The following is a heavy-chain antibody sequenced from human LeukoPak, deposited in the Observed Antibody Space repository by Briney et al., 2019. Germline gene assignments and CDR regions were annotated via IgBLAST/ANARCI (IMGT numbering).Heavy chain of an antibody. Sequence: ESGPTLVYPSETLSLTCTVSGGSISSYYWSWIRQPPGKGLEWIGYISYSGSTNYNPSLKSRVTISVDTSKNQFSLKLSSVTAADTAVYYCARYVWGSYPTFEDYWGQGTLVTVSS. J-gene: IGHJ4*02. V-gene: IGHV4-59*01. CDR1: GGSISSYY. D-gene: IGHD3-16*02. CDR3: ARYVWGSYPTFEDY. CDR2: ISYSGST.